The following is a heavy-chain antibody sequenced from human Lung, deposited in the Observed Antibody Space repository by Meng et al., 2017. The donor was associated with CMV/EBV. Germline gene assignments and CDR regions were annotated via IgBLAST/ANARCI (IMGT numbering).Heavy chain of an antibody. D-gene: IGHD5-12*01. V-gene: IGHV3-23*01. Sequence: GESLKTSCVCSGFISRGYAMSWVRQAPGKGLEWVSSISGRTRVSSMSDSGEKTHYADSVKARFTISRDNSKNTLFLEMTGLGVEDTALYYCANNEAMTGYDHQYALCIWGQGXMVTVSS. CDR3: ANNEAMTGYDHQYALCI. CDR1: GFISRGYA. J-gene: IGHJ3*02. CDR2: ISGRTRVSSMSDSGEKT.